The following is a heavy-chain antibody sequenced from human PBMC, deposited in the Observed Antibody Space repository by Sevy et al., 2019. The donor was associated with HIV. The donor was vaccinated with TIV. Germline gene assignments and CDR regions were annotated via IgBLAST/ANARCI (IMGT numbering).Heavy chain of an antibody. Sequence: GGSLRLSCAASGFTFDDYGMSWVRQAPGKGLEWVSGINWNGGSTGYADSVKGRFTISRDNAKNSLYLQMNSLRAEDRALYHCARAGYYDSSGPRVGYYYYYYMDVWGKGTTVTVSS. CDR2: INWNGGST. CDR1: GFTFDDYG. J-gene: IGHJ6*03. V-gene: IGHV3-20*01. CDR3: ARAGYYDSSGPRVGYYYYYYMDV. D-gene: IGHD3-22*01.